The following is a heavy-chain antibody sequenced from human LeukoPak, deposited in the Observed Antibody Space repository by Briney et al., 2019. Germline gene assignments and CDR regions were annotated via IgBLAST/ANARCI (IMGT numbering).Heavy chain of an antibody. CDR3: ARGGLGLTDNWFDP. D-gene: IGHD1-14*01. Sequence: SVKVSCKASGGTFSSYAISWVRQAPRQGLEWMGGIIPIFGTANYAQKFQGRVTITADESTSTAYMELSSLRSEDTAVYYCARGGLGLTDNWFDPWGQGTLVTVSS. CDR1: GGTFSSYA. CDR2: IIPIFGTA. J-gene: IGHJ5*02. V-gene: IGHV1-69*01.